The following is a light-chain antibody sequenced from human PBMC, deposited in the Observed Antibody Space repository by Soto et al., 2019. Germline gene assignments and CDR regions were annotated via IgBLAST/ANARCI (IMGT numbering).Light chain of an antibody. CDR2: GVT. CDR1: SSDVGSYNL. J-gene: IGLJ1*01. V-gene: IGLV2-23*02. Sequence: SVLTQPASVSGSPGQSITITCPGTSSDVGSYNLVSWYQHHPGKAPKLMIYGVTQRPSGVSNRFSGSKSGNTASLTISGLQAEDEAEYYCCSYAAPSTFVFGTGTKVTVL. CDR3: CSYAAPSTFV.